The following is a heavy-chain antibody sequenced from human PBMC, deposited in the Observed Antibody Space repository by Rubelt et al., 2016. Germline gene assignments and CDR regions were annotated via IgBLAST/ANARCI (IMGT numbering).Heavy chain of an antibody. Sequence: EVQLVESGGGLVKPGGSLRLSCAASGFTFSNAWMSWVRQAPGKGLEWVSAISGGGGSTYYADSVKGRFTISRDNSKNTLYLQMNSMRAEDTAVYYCAKNNEVLPDWVDYWSQGTLVTVSS. CDR2: ISGGGGST. CDR3: AKNNEVLPDWVDY. D-gene: IGHD4/OR15-4a*01. V-gene: IGHV3-23*04. CDR1: GFTFSNAW. J-gene: IGHJ4*02.